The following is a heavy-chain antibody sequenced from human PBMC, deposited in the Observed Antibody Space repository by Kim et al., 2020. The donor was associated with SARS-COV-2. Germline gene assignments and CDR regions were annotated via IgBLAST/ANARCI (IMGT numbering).Heavy chain of an antibody. D-gene: IGHD6-13*01. CDR2: IYSGGSST. CDR1: GFTFSSYA. J-gene: IGHJ3*02. CDR3: AKDGSSSWYGGAFDI. Sequence: GSLRLSCAASGFTFSSYAMSWVRQAPGKGLEWVSVIYSGGSSTFYADSVKGRFTISRDNSKNTLYLQMNSLRAEDTAVYYCAKDGSSSWYGGAFDIWGQGTMVTVSS. V-gene: IGHV3-23*03.